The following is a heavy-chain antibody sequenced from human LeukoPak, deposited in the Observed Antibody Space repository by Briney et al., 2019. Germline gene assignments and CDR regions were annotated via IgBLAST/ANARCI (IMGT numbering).Heavy chain of an antibody. Sequence: GGSLRLSCTVSGFTVSSNSMSWVRQAPGKGLEWVSFIYSDNTHYSDSVKGRFTISRDNSENTLYPQMNSLRAEDTAVYYCARRAGAYSHPYDYWGQGTLVTVSS. CDR2: IYSDNT. J-gene: IGHJ4*02. CDR3: ARRAGAYSHPYDY. V-gene: IGHV3-53*01. CDR1: GFTVSSNS. D-gene: IGHD4/OR15-4a*01.